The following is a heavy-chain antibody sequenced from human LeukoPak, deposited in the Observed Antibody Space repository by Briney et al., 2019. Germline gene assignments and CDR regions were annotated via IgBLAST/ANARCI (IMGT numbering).Heavy chain of an antibody. D-gene: IGHD6-13*01. V-gene: IGHV3-23*01. Sequence: GGSLRLSCAASGFTFSSFSMSWVRQAPGKGLEWVSAISGSDGSTYYADSVKGRFTISRDNSKNTLYPQMDSLRVEDTAVYYCGKRDHSSWYQPWGQGTLVTVSS. CDR3: GKRDHSSWYQP. J-gene: IGHJ1*01. CDR2: ISGSDGST. CDR1: GFTFSSFS.